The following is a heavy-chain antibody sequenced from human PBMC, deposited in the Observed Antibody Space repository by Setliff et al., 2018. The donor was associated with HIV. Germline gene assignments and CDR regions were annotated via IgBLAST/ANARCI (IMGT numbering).Heavy chain of an antibody. CDR2: IYWNNNK. Sequence: SGPTLVNPTQPLTLTCTFSGLSLSTSGVGVGWIRQSPGKALEWLAFIYWNNNKHYSTSLKSRLTVTKDTSKNRVVFTMTNMDPVDTATYYCAYSGRQLRGPYFDFWGQGTPVT. J-gene: IGHJ4*02. CDR1: GLSLSTSGVG. CDR3: AYSGRQLRGPYFDF. D-gene: IGHD1-1*01. V-gene: IGHV2-5*01.